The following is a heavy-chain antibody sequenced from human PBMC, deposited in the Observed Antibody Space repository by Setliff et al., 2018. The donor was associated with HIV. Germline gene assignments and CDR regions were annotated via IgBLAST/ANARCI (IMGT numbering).Heavy chain of an antibody. CDR2: ISGSGGST. CDR1: GFTFSSYA. J-gene: IGHJ4*02. D-gene: IGHD6-19*01. V-gene: IGHV3-23*01. CDR3: AKPLPTANGWHRVFDF. Sequence: LRLSCAASGFTFSSYAMSWVRQAPGKGLEWVSAISGSGGSTYYADSVKGRFTISRDNSKNTLYLQMNSLRAEDTAVYYCAKPLPTANGWHRVFDFWGQGTSVTVSS.